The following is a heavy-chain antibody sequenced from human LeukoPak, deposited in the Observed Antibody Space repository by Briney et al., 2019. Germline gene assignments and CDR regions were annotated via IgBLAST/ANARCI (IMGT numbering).Heavy chain of an antibody. Sequence: SVKVSCKASGGTFSSYAISWVRQAPGQGLEWMGGIIPIFGTANYAQKFQGRVTITADESMSTAYMELSCLRSEDTAVYYCARVLWSGYTNHNWFDPWGQGTLVTVSS. D-gene: IGHD3-3*01. J-gene: IGHJ5*02. V-gene: IGHV1-69*13. CDR2: IIPIFGTA. CDR3: ARVLWSGYTNHNWFDP. CDR1: GGTFSSYA.